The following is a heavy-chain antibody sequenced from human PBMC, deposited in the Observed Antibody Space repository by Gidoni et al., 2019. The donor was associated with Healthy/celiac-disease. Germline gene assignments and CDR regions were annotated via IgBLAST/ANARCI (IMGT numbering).Heavy chain of an antibody. D-gene: IGHD3-9*01. Sequence: QVQLQESGPGLVKPSETLSLPCTVSGGSISSYYWSWIRQPPGKGLEWIGYIYYSGSTNYNPSLKSRVTISVDTSKNQFSLKLSSVTAADTAVYYCARHLGRVLTGYCDAFDIWGQGTMVTVSS. CDR2: IYYSGST. CDR1: GGSISSYY. J-gene: IGHJ3*02. V-gene: IGHV4-59*08. CDR3: ARHLGRVLTGYCDAFDI.